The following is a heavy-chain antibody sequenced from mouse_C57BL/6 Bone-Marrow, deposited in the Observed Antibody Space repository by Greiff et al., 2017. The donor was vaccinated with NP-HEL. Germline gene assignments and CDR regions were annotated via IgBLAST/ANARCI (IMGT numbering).Heavy chain of an antibody. CDR2: IDPSDSYT. CDR3: ARSYDYDDYYAMDY. D-gene: IGHD2-4*01. V-gene: IGHV1-69*01. J-gene: IGHJ4*01. Sequence: QVQLQQPGAELVMPGASVKLSCKASGYTFTSYWMHWVKQRPGQGLEWIGEIDPSDSYTNYNQKFKGKSTLTVDKSSSTAYMQLSSLTSEDSAVYYCARSYDYDDYYAMDYWGQGTSVTVSS. CDR1: GYTFTSYW.